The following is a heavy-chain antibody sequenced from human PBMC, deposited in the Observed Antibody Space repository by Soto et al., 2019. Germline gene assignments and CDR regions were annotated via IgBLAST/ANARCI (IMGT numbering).Heavy chain of an antibody. V-gene: IGHV3-53*01. CDR2: IHSDGTT. J-gene: IGHJ4*02. CDR3: ERVRYSSFDF. CDR1: GFIFSFYY. Sequence: XESLRLSCAASGFIFSFYYLTWVRQAPGKGLEWVSIIHSDGTTYYADSVKGRFTFSRDSSKNTVYLQMNSLRGEDTAVYYCERVRYSSFDFWGQGTLVTVSS. D-gene: IGHD3-16*02.